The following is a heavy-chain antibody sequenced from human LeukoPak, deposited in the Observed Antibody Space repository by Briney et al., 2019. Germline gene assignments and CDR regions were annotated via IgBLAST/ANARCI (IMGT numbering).Heavy chain of an antibody. D-gene: IGHD1-14*01. CDR1: GFTFSSYS. J-gene: IGHJ4*02. Sequence: GGSLRLSCAASGFTFSSYSMNWVRQAPGKGLEWVSFISSSRSYIYYADSVKGRFTISRDNAKNSLYLQMNSLRVEDTAVYYCTRDPRNLDYWGQGTLVTVSS. CDR2: ISSSRSYI. CDR3: TRDPRNLDY. V-gene: IGHV3-21*04.